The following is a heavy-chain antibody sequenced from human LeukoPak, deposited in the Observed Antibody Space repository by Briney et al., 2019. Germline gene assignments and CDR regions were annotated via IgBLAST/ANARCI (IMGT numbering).Heavy chain of an antibody. D-gene: IGHD3-10*01. V-gene: IGHV3-23*01. J-gene: IGHJ4*02. CDR1: GFTFSSYA. CDR2: ISGSGGST. Sequence: PGGSLRLSCAASGFTFSSYAMSWVRQAPGKGLEWVSAISGSGGSTYYADSVKGRFTISRDNSKNTLYLQMNSLRAEDTAVYYCAKSIRAMVRGVIIKDILRFVYWGQGTLVTVSS. CDR3: AKSIRAMVRGVIIKDILRFVY.